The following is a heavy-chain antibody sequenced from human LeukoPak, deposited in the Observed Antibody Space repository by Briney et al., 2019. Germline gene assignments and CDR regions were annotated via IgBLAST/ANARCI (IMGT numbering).Heavy chain of an antibody. CDR1: GYTFTGYY. Sequence: ASVKVSCKASGYTFTGYYMHWVRQAPGLGLEWMGWINPNSGGTNYAQKFQGRVTMTRDTSISTAYMELSRLRSEDTAVYYRARVITMMNWFDPWGQGTLVTVSS. D-gene: IGHD3-22*01. CDR2: INPNSGGT. CDR3: ARVITMMNWFDP. V-gene: IGHV1-2*02. J-gene: IGHJ5*02.